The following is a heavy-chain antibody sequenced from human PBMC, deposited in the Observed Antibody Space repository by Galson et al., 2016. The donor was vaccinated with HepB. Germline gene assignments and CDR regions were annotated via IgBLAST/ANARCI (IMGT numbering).Heavy chain of an antibody. Sequence: SLRLSCAVSGFTFSSYSMNWVRQAPGKGLEWVSSISTTGSYINYADSVKGRFTISRDNAKNSLYLQMNSLRAEDTAVYYCVRSNDWYVPAAYFEYWGQGILVTVSS. CDR1: GFTFSSYS. CDR3: VRSNDWYVPAAYFEY. D-gene: IGHD6-19*01. J-gene: IGHJ4*02. CDR2: ISTTGSYI. V-gene: IGHV3-21*01.